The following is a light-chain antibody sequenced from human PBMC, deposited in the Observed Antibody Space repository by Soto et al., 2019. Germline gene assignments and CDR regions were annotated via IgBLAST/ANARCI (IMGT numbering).Light chain of an antibody. CDR2: SNT. J-gene: IGLJ2*01. Sequence: QSVLTQPPSASGTPGQRVTISCSGSSSNIGGNTVNWYQQLPGTAPKLLIYSNTQRPSGVPDRFSGSKSGTSASLAISGLQSQDEAVYYCAAWDDSLNGPVFGGGTKLTVL. V-gene: IGLV1-44*01. CDR1: SSNIGGNT. CDR3: AAWDDSLNGPV.